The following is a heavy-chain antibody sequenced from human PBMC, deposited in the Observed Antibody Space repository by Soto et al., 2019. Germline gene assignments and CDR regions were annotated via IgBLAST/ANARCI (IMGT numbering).Heavy chain of an antibody. J-gene: IGHJ3*02. V-gene: IGHV3-21*01. CDR2: ISSSSSYI. CDR3: ASLKTYYDILTGYQPYGAFDI. Sequence: GGSLRLSCAASGFTFSSYSMNWVRQAPGKGLEWVSSISSSSSYIYYADSVKGRFTISRDNAKNSLYLQMNSLRAEDTAVYYCASLKTYYDILTGYQPYGAFDIWGQGTMVTVS. D-gene: IGHD3-9*01. CDR1: GFTFSSYS.